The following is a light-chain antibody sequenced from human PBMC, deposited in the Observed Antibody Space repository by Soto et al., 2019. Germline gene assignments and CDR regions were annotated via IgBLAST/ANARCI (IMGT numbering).Light chain of an antibody. Sequence: EIVLTQSPASLSLYPGERATLSCRASQSVDSHLGWYQQKPGQAPHLLIFAASNRATGIPARFSGSGSGTDFPLAINRLEPDYFAVYYCQQSSYWPITFGQGTRLEIK. J-gene: IGKJ5*01. V-gene: IGKV3-11*01. CDR1: QSVDSH. CDR3: QQSSYWPIT. CDR2: AAS.